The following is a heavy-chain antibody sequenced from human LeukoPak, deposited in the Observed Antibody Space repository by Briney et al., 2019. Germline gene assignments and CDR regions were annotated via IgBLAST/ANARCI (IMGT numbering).Heavy chain of an antibody. D-gene: IGHD1-26*01. CDR2: IYSGGST. J-gene: IGHJ6*02. V-gene: IGHV3-66*01. CDR3: ARVAWELSYYYGMDV. CDR1: GFTFSSYA. Sequence: QTGGSLRLSCAASGFTFSSYAMSWVRQAPGKGLEWVSVIYSGGSTYYADSVKGRFTISRDNSKNTLYLQMNSLRAEDTAVYYCARVAWELSYYYGMDVWGQGTTVTVSS.